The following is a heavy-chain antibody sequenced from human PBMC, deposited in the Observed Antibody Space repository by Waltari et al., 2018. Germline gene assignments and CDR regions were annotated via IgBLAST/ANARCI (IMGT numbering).Heavy chain of an antibody. CDR1: GGSISSSSYY. D-gene: IGHD3-3*01. Sequence: QLQLQESGPGLVKPSETLSLTCTVSGGSISSSSYYWGWIRQPPGKGLEWIGRIYYSGSTYYNPSLKSRVTISVDTSKNQFSLKLSSVTAADTAVYYCARRTYYDFWSGLGGVFGAFDIWGQGTMVTVSS. CDR3: ARRTYYDFWSGLGGVFGAFDI. J-gene: IGHJ3*02. V-gene: IGHV4-39*01. CDR2: IYYSGST.